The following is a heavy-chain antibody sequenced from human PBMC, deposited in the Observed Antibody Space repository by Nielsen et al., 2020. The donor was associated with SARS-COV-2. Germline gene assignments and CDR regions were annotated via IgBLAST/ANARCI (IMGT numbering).Heavy chain of an antibody. CDR1: GGSISSYY. Sequence: SETLSLTCTVSGGSISSYYWSWIRQPPGKGLEWIGYIYYSGSTNYNPSLKSRVTISVDTSKNQFSLKLSSVTAADTAVYYCARASRLGGWFDPWGQGTLVTVS. CDR2: IYYSGST. D-gene: IGHD2-15*01. V-gene: IGHV4-59*01. CDR3: ARASRLGGWFDP. J-gene: IGHJ5*02.